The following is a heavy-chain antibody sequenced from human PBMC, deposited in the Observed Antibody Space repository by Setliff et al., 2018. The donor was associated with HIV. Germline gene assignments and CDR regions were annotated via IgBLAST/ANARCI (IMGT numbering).Heavy chain of an antibody. V-gene: IGHV4-34*01. CDR1: GESLSAYY. J-gene: IGHJ4*02. CDR3: ARGLTARRVGNFDY. D-gene: IGHD6-6*01. CDR2: ISHGGSA. Sequence: SETLSLTCAVYGESLSAYYWTWIRQPPGKGLEWIGEISHGGSANYNPSLKSRVTISEDTSKNQFSLKLKSATAADTAVYYCARGLTARRVGNFDYWGRGTLVTVSS.